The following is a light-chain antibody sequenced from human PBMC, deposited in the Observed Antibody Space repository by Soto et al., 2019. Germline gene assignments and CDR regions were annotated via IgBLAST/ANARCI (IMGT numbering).Light chain of an antibody. CDR2: DVS. V-gene: IGLV2-11*01. CDR1: SSDVGGYNF. J-gene: IGLJ2*01. Sequence: QSALTQPRSVSGSPGQSVTISCTGTSSDVGGYNFVSWYQQHPGKAPKLMICDVSKRPSGVPDRFSGSKSGNTASLSISGLQAEDEADYYCSSFTDTYGRVVFGGGTKVTVL. CDR3: SSFTDTYGRVV.